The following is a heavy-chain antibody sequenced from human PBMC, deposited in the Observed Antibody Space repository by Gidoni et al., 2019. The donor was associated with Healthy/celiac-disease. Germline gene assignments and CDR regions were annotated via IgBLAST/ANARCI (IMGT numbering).Heavy chain of an antibody. J-gene: IGHJ4*02. CDR1: GFSPSTSGRC. CDR3: ARTRSTSWDFDY. V-gene: IGHV2-70*15. Sequence: QVPFRGSGSSLVKPPPNLPPPCPSSGFSPSTSGRCVSWIRQPPGKALEWLARIDWDDDKYYSTSLKTRLTISKDTSKNQVVLTMTNMDPVDTATYYCARTRSTSWDFDYWGQGTLVTVSS. CDR2: IDWDDDK. D-gene: IGHD2-2*01.